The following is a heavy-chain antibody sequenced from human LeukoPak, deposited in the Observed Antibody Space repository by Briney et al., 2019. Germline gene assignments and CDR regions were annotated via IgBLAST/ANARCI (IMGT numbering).Heavy chain of an antibody. Sequence: SETLSLTCTVSGGSISSYYWSWIRQPPGKGLEWIGYIYYSGSTNYNPSHKSRVTISVDASKTQCSLKLGSVTAAHTAVYYCARAIDAELSIAAAVDPWGQGTLVTVSS. CDR3: ARAIDAELSIAAAVDP. V-gene: IGHV4-59*01. CDR1: GGSISSYY. D-gene: IGHD6-13*01. CDR2: IYYSGST. J-gene: IGHJ5*02.